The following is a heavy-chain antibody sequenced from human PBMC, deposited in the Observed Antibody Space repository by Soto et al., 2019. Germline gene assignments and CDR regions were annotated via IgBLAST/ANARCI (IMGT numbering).Heavy chain of an antibody. D-gene: IGHD1-26*01. CDR2: IKQDGSEK. CDR3: ARGPEWELPYTLDY. CDR1: GFTFSSYW. V-gene: IGHV3-7*03. J-gene: IGHJ4*02. Sequence: EVQLVESGGGLVQPGGSLRLSCAASGFTFSSYWMSWVRQAPGKGLEWVANIKQDGSEKYYVDSVKGRFTISRDNAKNSLYLQMNSLRAEDTAVYYCARGPEWELPYTLDYWGQGTLVTVSS.